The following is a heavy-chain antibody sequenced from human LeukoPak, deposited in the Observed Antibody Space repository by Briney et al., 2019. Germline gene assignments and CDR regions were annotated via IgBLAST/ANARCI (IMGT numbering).Heavy chain of an antibody. V-gene: IGHV3-48*02. J-gene: IGHJ4*02. CDR1: GFTFSSYA. CDR3: ARDQTVTTGVAFDY. Sequence: GGSLRLSCAASGFTFSSYAMNWVRQAPGKGLEWVSYISSSSSTIYYADSVKGRFTISRDNAKNSLYLQMNSLRDEDTAVYYCARDQTVTTGVAFDYWGQGTLVTVSS. CDR2: ISSSSSTI. D-gene: IGHD4-17*01.